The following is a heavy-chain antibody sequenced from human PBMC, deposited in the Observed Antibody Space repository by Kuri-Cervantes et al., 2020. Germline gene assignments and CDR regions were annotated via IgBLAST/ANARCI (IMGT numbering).Heavy chain of an antibody. V-gene: IGHV4-34*01. Sequence: GSLRLSCAVYGGSFSGYYWSWIRQPPGKGLEWIGEINHSGSINYNPSLKSRVTISVDTSKNQFSLKLSSVTAEDTAVYYCTTEPHPFPPVTMVRGVINPRVDYWGQGTLVTVSS. J-gene: IGHJ4*02. CDR3: TTEPHPFPPVTMVRGVINPRVDY. D-gene: IGHD3-10*01. CDR2: INHSGSI. CDR1: GGSFSGYY.